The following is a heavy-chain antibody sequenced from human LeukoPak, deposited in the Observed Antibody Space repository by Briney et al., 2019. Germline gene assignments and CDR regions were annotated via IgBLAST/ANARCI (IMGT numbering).Heavy chain of an antibody. V-gene: IGHV4-31*03. J-gene: IGHJ4*02. CDR2: IYYSGTT. D-gene: IGHD6-19*01. CDR1: GDSISSGGYY. CDR3: ARDKQWPRGFDR. Sequence: SSETLSLTCTVSGDSISSGGYYWSWIRQHPGKGLEWIGYIYYSGTTYYNPSLKSRVTISVDTSKNQFSLKLSSVTAADTAVYYCARDKQWPRGFDRWGQGTLVTVSS.